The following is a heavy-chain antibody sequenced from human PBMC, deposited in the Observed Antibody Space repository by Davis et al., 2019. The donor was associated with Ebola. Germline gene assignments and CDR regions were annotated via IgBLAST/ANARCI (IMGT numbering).Heavy chain of an antibody. J-gene: IGHJ4*02. V-gene: IGHV3-15*01. D-gene: IGHD5-18*01. CDR2: IKSKTDGGTT. CDR3: TTGRLGYSYGRFDY. CDR1: GFTFSNAW. Sequence: GGSLRLSCAASGFTFSNAWMSWVRQAPGKGLEWVGRIKSKTDGGTTDYAAPVKGRFTISRDDSKNTLYLQMNSLKTEDTAVYYCTTGRLGYSYGRFDYWGQGTLVTVSS.